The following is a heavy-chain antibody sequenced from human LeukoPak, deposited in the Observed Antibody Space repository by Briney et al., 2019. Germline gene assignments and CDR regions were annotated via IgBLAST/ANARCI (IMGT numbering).Heavy chain of an antibody. CDR2: MNPNSGNT. Sequence: ASVKVSCKASGYTFTSYDINWVRQATGQGLEWMGWMNPNSGNTGYAQKFQGRVTMTRNTSISTAYMELSSLRSEDTAVYYCATPPRYSGYDLVYWGQGTLVTVSS. V-gene: IGHV1-8*01. CDR3: ATPPRYSGYDLVY. D-gene: IGHD5-12*01. J-gene: IGHJ4*02. CDR1: GYTFTSYD.